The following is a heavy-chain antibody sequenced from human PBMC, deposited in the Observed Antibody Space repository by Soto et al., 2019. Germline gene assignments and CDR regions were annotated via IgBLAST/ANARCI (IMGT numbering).Heavy chain of an antibody. CDR3: ARVCGGDCHYGMDV. Sequence: QVQLQESGPGLVKPSQTLSLTCTVSGGSISSGGYYWSWIRQHPGKGLEWIGYIYYSGSTYYNPSHKSGATISGDTSKNQFPLKLSSVTAADTAVYYCARVCGGDCHYGMDVWGQGTTVTVSS. CDR1: GGSISSGGYY. CDR2: IYYSGST. D-gene: IGHD2-21*02. J-gene: IGHJ6*02. V-gene: IGHV4-31*03.